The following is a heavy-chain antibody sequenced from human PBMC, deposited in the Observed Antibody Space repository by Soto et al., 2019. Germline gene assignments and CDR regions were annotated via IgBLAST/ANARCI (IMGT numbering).Heavy chain of an antibody. D-gene: IGHD7-27*01. CDR3: AKASATGKSDGMDV. V-gene: IGHV3-23*01. J-gene: IGHJ6*02. CDR1: GFTFSSYA. CDR2: VSSGANT. Sequence: EVQLLESGGDLVQPGGSLRLSCAASGFTFSSYAMYWVRQAPGRGLECVSAVSSGANTYYADSVKGRFTISRDHSKNSLYLQMSSLRADDTAVYYCAKASATGKSDGMDVWGQGTTVTVSS.